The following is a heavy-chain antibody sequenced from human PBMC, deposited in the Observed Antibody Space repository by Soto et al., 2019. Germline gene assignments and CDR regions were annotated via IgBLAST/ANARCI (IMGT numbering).Heavy chain of an antibody. J-gene: IGHJ6*02. CDR1: GYSFTSYW. V-gene: IGHV5-10-1*01. CDR2: IDPSDSYT. CDR3: AIKAARRDYYYGMDV. D-gene: IGHD6-6*01. Sequence: GESLKISCRGSGYSFTSYWISWVRQMPGKGLEWMGRIDPSDSYTNYSPSFQGHVTISADKSISTAYLQWSSMKASDTAMYYCAIKAARRDYYYGMDVWGQGTTVTVSS.